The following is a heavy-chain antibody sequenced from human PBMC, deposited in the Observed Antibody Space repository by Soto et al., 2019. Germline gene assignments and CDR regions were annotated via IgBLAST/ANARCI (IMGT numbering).Heavy chain of an antibody. CDR1: GGSITSYY. V-gene: IGHV4-59*01. CDR2: IFYSGIT. Sequence: NPSETLSLTCTVSGGSITSYYWSWIRQPPGQGLEWVGYIFYSGITNYNPSLKSRVTISVDTSKNQFSLKLSSVTAADAAVYYCARGGAPYNWFDPWGQGTLVTV. J-gene: IGHJ5*02. CDR3: ARGGAPYNWFDP. D-gene: IGHD3-16*01.